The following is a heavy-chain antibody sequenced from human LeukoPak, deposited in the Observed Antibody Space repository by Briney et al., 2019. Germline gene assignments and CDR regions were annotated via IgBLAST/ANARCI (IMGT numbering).Heavy chain of an antibody. J-gene: IGHJ4*02. CDR1: GYSFTSYW. D-gene: IGHD5-12*01. CDR3: ARRGCSGYDCFDY. V-gene: IGHV5-51*01. CDR2: IYPGDSNT. Sequence: GESLKISCKGSGYSFTSYWIGWVRQMPGKGLEWMGIIYPGDSNTGYSPSFQGQVTISADKSISTAYLQWSSLKASDTAIYYCARRGCSGYDCFDYWGQGTLVTVSS.